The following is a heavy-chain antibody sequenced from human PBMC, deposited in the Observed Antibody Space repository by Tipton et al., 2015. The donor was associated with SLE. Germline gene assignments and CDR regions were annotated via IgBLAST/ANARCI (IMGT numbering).Heavy chain of an antibody. CDR3: AREGVHFWSGSSYYYYYMDV. V-gene: IGHV4-34*01. J-gene: IGHJ6*03. CDR2: INHDGST. CDR1: GGSVIGYY. D-gene: IGHD3-3*02. Sequence: TLSLTCTAGGGSVIGYYWSWIRQTPGKGLEWLGEINHDGSTNHNSSLKSRVTISVDTSKNQFSLKLSSVTAADTAVYYCAREGVHFWSGSSYYYYYMDVWGKGTTVTVSS.